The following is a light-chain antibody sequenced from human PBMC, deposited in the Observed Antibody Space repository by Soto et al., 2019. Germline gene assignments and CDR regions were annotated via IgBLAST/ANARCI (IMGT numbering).Light chain of an antibody. J-gene: IGKJ4*01. CDR3: HQYDSSPLT. CDR1: QSVSSSY. V-gene: IGKV3-20*01. CDR2: GAS. Sequence: EIVLTQSPGTLSLSPGERSTLSCRASQSVSSSYLSWSQQKPGQAPRLLIYGASSRATGIPDRFSCSGSGTDFTLTISRLEPEDFAVYYCHQYDSSPLTFGGGTKVEIK.